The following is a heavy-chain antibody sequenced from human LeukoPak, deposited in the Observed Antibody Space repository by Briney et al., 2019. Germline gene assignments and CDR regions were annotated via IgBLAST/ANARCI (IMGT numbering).Heavy chain of an antibody. V-gene: IGHV1-2*02. CDR2: INPNSGGT. Sequence: ASVKVSCKASGYTFTAYFIHWVRQAPRQGLEWMGWINPNSGGTNYAQKFQGRVTMTRDTSISTAYMELSRLRSDGTAVYYCAREGLHYDILTGYNYYFDYWGQGTLVTVSS. CDR3: AREGLHYDILTGYNYYFDY. CDR1: GYTFTAYF. D-gene: IGHD3-9*01. J-gene: IGHJ4*01.